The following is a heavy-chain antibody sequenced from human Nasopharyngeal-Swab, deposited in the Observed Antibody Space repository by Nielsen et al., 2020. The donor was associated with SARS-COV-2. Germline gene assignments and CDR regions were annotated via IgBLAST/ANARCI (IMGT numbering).Heavy chain of an antibody. CDR1: GFTFSSYG. CDR2: ISYDGSNK. CDR3: AKDGSNYPTYYYYGMDV. J-gene: IGHJ6*02. V-gene: IGHV3-30*18. D-gene: IGHD4-11*01. Sequence: GESLKISCAASGFTFSSYGMHWVRQAPGKGLEWVAVISYDGSNKYYADSVKGRFTISRDNSKNTLYLQMNSLRAEDTAVYYCAKDGSNYPTYYYYGMDVWGQGTTVTVSS.